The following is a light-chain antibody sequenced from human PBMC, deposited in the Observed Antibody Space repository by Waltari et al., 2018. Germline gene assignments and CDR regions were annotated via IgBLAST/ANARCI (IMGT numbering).Light chain of an antibody. CDR3: QHYVRLPAT. CDR2: AAS. CDR1: QSVGRS. J-gene: IGKJ1*01. Sequence: EIVLTQSPGTLSLSLGERATLSCRASQSVGRSLAGYQQKPGQAPRLLIFAASSRATGIPDRFSGSGSVTDFSLSISRLEPEDLAVYYCQHYVRLPATFGQGTKVEIK. V-gene: IGKV3-20*01.